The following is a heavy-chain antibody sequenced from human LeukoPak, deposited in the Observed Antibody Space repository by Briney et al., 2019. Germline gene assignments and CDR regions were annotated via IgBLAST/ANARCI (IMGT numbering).Heavy chain of an antibody. J-gene: IGHJ3*02. D-gene: IGHD5-18*01. CDR2: ISSSGGTI. CDR3: ARYTYELNAFDI. Sequence: GGSLRLSCAASGFTFSSYEMNWVRQAPGKGLEWVSYISSSGGTISHADSVKGRFTISRDNAKNSLYLQMNSLRAEDTAVYYCARYTYELNAFDIWGQGTMSPSLQ. CDR1: GFTFSSYE. V-gene: IGHV3-48*03.